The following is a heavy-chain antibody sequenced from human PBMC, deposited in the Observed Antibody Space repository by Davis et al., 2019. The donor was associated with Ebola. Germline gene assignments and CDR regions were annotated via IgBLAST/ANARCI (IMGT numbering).Heavy chain of an antibody. CDR3: ARDSSHVPGRGPLDY. Sequence: PSETLSLTCTVSGYSISNGYYWGWIRQPPGKGLEWIGNIYHSGNTYYNPSLKSRVTISVDTSKNQFSLKLSSVTAADTAVYYCARDSSHVPGRGPLDYWGQGTLVTVSS. CDR1: GYSISNGYY. V-gene: IGHV4-38-2*02. D-gene: IGHD1-1*01. J-gene: IGHJ4*02. CDR2: IYHSGNT.